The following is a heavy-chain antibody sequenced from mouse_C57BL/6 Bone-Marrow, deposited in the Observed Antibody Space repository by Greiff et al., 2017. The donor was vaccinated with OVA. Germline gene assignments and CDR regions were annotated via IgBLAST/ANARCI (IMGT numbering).Heavy chain of an antibody. V-gene: IGHV1-18*01. CDR3: ARRVDDYRWYWYFDV. J-gene: IGHJ1*03. D-gene: IGHD2-4*01. CDR1: GYTFTDYN. CDR2: INPNNGGT. Sequence: VQLQQSGPELVKPGASVKIPCKASGYTFTDYNMDWVKQSHGKSLEWIGDINPNNGGTIYNQKFKGKATLTVDKSSSTAYMELRSLTSEDTAVYYCARRVDDYRWYWYFDVWGTGTTVTVSS.